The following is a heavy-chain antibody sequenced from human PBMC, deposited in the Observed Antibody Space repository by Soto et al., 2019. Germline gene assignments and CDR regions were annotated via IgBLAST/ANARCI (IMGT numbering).Heavy chain of an antibody. CDR3: ARCSYSNSKINWVDP. V-gene: IGHV4-34*01. CDR2: INHSGST. CDR1: GGSFSGYY. Sequence: QVQLQQWGAGLLKPSETLSLTCAVYGGSFSGYYWSWIRQPPGKGLERIGEINHSGSTNYIPSLKSPVTISVDTSKNQFSLKLSSVTAADTAVYYCARCSYSNSKINWVDPWGQRTLVTVSS. J-gene: IGHJ5*02. D-gene: IGHD4-4*01.